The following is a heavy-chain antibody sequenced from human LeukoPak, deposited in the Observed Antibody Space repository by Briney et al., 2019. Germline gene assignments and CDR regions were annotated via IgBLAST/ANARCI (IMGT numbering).Heavy chain of an antibody. D-gene: IGHD6-19*01. Sequence: SETLSLTCTVSGGSISSYYWSWIRQPPGKGLEWIGYIYYSGSTNYNPSLKSRVTISVDTSKNQFSLKLSSVTAADTAVYYCARSGGWHDAFDIWGQGTMVTVSS. CDR2: IYYSGST. CDR3: ARSGGWHDAFDI. V-gene: IGHV4-59*01. J-gene: IGHJ3*02. CDR1: GGSISSYY.